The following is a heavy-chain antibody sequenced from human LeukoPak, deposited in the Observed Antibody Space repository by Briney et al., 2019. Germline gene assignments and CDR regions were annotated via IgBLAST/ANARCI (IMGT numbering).Heavy chain of an antibody. V-gene: IGHV3-21*01. CDR3: ARDSAGNDY. J-gene: IGHJ4*02. Sequence: GGSLRLFCAASGFTFSSYSMKWGRQAPGKGLEWVSSISSSSSYIYYADSVKGRFTISRDNAKNSLYLQMNSLRAEDTAVYYCARDSAGNDYWGQGTLVTVSS. D-gene: IGHD6-13*01. CDR2: ISSSSSYI. CDR1: GFTFSSYS.